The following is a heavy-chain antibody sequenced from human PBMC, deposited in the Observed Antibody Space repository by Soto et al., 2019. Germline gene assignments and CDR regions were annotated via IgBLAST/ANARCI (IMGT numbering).Heavy chain of an antibody. D-gene: IGHD5-18*01. V-gene: IGHV1-69*13. CDR3: ARALSSWDTATSYYYYGMDV. Sequence: ASVKGSCKASGGTFSSYSISWVRQAPGQGLEWMGGIIPIFGTANYAQKFQGRVTITADESTSTAYMELSSLRSEDTAVYYCARALSSWDTATSYYYYGMDVWGQGTTVTVSS. CDR1: GGTFSSYS. J-gene: IGHJ6*02. CDR2: IIPIFGTA.